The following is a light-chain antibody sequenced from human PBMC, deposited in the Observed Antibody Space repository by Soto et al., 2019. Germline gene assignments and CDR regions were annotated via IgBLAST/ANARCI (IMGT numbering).Light chain of an antibody. Sequence: EIVMTQSPATLSVSPGGSATLSCRASQHVSSNFAWYRKKPGQAPTLLIYRASTRATGIPARFSGSGSGTEFTLPISSLQSEDFAVYYCQQYNNWSYTFGQGTKLEIK. CDR2: RAS. CDR3: QQYNNWSYT. J-gene: IGKJ2*01. CDR1: QHVSSN. V-gene: IGKV3-15*01.